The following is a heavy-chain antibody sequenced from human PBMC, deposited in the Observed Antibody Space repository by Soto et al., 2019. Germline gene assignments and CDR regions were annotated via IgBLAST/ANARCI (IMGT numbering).Heavy chain of an antibody. Sequence: PSETLSLTCSVSGGSISSGYWTWIRHPPGKGLEWIGYIYYSGSTNYNPSLKSRVTISVDTSKNQFSLKLSSVTAADTAVYYCARRYGGGFDYWGEGPLVTVSS. V-gene: IGHV4-59*08. D-gene: IGHD2-15*01. CDR2: IYYSGST. J-gene: IGHJ4*02. CDR3: ARRYGGGFDY. CDR1: GGSISSGY.